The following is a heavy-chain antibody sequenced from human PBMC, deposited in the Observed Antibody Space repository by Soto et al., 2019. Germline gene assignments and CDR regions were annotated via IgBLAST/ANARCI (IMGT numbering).Heavy chain of an antibody. CDR3: ARDHRGGTDAFDI. Sequence: VQLVQSGAEVKKPGASVKVSCKASGYTFTSFGISWVRQAPGQGLEWMGWISAYNGNTNYTEYLQGRATMTTDTSTITAYMELRSLRSDDTAVYYCARDHRGGTDAFDIWGQVTMVTVSS. J-gene: IGHJ3*02. V-gene: IGHV1-18*01. CDR2: ISAYNGNT. CDR1: GYTFTSFG. D-gene: IGHD2-15*01.